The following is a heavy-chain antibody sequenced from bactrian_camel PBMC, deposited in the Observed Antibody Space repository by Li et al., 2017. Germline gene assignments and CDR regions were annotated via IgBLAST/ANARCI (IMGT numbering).Heavy chain of an antibody. CDR3: VASGPSGGSWSRKERYPF. CDR2: INTGDGTT. CDR1: GFTFSSAW. V-gene: IGHV3S1*01. D-gene: IGHD6*01. Sequence: VQLVESGGGLVQPGGSLRLSCAASGFTFSSAWMFWVRQAPGKGLEWVSVINTGDGTTLYSDSVKGRFTISQDNAKNTVYLQMNSLTPEDTAMCYCVASGPSGGSWSRKERYPFWGQGTQVTVS. J-gene: IGHJ4*01.